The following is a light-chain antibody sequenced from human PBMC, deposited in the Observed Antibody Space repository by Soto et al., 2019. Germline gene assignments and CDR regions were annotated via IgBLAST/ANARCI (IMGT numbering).Light chain of an antibody. CDR1: QSVLYSSNNMSY. J-gene: IGKJ2*01. CDR3: QQYLSTPPT. CDR2: WAS. V-gene: IGKV4-1*01. Sequence: DIVMTQSPDSLAVSLGERATINCKSTQSVLYSSNNMSYFAWYQQKPGQPPKLLIYWASTRGSGVPDRFSGSGSGTDFPLTISSLQAEDGAVYYCQQYLSTPPTFGQGTNLEIK.